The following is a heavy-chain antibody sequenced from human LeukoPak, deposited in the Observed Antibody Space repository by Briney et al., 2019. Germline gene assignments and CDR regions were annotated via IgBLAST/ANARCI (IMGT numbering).Heavy chain of an antibody. Sequence: GGSLRLSCAASEFIFSGYWMNWVRQAPGKGLEWVANIKQDGSAKQYVDSVRGRFTISRDNAKNSLYLQMNSLRVEDTAVYYCARDGFVGAADYWGQGTLVTVSS. CDR1: EFIFSGYW. D-gene: IGHD6-13*01. V-gene: IGHV3-7*01. CDR2: IKQDGSAK. CDR3: ARDGFVGAADY. J-gene: IGHJ4*02.